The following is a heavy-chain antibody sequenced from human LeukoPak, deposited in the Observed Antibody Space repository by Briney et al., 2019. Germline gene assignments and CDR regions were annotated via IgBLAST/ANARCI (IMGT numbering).Heavy chain of an antibody. CDR2: INTNTGNP. J-gene: IGHJ4*02. V-gene: IGHV7-4-1*02. D-gene: IGHD3-16*02. CDR3: ARARTLGLRLGELSLSYYDY. CDR1: GYTFTSYA. Sequence: GASVKVSCKASGYTFTSYAMNWGRQAPGQGLEWMGWINTNTGNPTYAQGFTGRFVFSLDTSVSTAYLQISSLKAEDTAVYYCARARTLGLRLGELSLSYYDYWGQGTLVTVSS.